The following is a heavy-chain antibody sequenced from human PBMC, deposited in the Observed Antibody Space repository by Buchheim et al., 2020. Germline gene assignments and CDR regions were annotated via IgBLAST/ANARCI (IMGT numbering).Heavy chain of an antibody. J-gene: IGHJ6*02. CDR2: IYTSGST. CDR1: GGSIISDNYY. CDR3: ARGLPIYYYYYGMDV. Sequence: QVQLQESGPGLVKPSQTLSLTCTVSGGSIISDNYYWNWIRQPAGKGLEWIGRIYTSGSTNYNLSLKSRVTISVDTSKNQFSLKLSSVTAADTAVYYGARGLPIYYYYYGMDVWGQGT. V-gene: IGHV4-61*02.